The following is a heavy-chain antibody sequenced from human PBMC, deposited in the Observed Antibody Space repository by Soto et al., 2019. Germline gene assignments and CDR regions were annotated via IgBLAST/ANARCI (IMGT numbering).Heavy chain of an antibody. CDR3: AHIEETWEYSSSSESYGMDV. Sequence: SGPTLVNHTQTLTLTCTFCGFSLSTSGVGVGWIRQPPGKALEWLALIYWDDDKRYSPSLKSRLTITKDTSKNQVVLTMTNMDPVDTATYYCAHIEETWEYSSSSESYGMDVWGQGTTVTVSS. J-gene: IGHJ6*02. CDR1: GFSLSTSGVG. V-gene: IGHV2-5*02. D-gene: IGHD6-6*01. CDR2: IYWDDDK.